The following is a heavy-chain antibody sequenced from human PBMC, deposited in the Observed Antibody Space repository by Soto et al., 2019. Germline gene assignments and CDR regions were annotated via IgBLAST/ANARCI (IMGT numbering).Heavy chain of an antibody. CDR3: ASDLRFVDLHYYFDS. Sequence: PGGSLRLSCAASGFTFSSYWMSWVRQAAWKGLEWVANIKQDGSEKYYVDSVKGRFTISRDNAKNSLYLQMNSLRAEDTAVYYCASDLRFVDLHYYFDSWGQGTLVTVSS. D-gene: IGHD3-10*01. V-gene: IGHV3-7*03. CDR1: GFTFSSYW. J-gene: IGHJ4*02. CDR2: IKQDGSEK.